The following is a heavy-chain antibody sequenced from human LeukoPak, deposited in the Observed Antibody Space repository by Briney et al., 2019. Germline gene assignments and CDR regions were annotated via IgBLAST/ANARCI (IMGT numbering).Heavy chain of an antibody. J-gene: IGHJ4*02. CDR3: ARYPPGYGSGRFLDY. CDR1: GGSISSSNW. Sequence: SETLSLTCAVSGGSISSSNWWSWVRQPPGKGLEWIGEIYHSGSTNYNPSLKSRVTISVDKSKNQFSLKLSSVTAADTAVYYCARYPPGYGSGRFLDYWGQGTLVTVSS. V-gene: IGHV4-4*02. D-gene: IGHD3-10*01. CDR2: IYHSGST.